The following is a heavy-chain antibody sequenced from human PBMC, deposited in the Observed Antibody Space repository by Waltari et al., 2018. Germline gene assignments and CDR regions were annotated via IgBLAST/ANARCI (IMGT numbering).Heavy chain of an antibody. Sequence: EVQLVESGGGLVQPGGSLRLSCAASGFTFSSYSMNWVRQAPGKGLEWVSYISSSSSTIYYADSVKGRFTISRDNAKNSLYRQMNSLIAYFFSVYYCARNGWRYYDSSGYYYGDAFDIWGQGTMVTVSS. CDR1: GFTFSSYS. J-gene: IGHJ3*02. V-gene: IGHV3-48*04. CDR3: ARNGWRYYDSSGYYYGDAFDI. CDR2: ISSSSSTI. D-gene: IGHD3-22*01.